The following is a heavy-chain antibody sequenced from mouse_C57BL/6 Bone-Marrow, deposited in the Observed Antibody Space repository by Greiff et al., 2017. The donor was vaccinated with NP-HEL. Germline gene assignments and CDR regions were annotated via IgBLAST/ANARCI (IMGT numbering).Heavy chain of an antibody. D-gene: IGHD1-1*01. J-gene: IGHJ1*03. CDR1: GFTFSDYY. CDR2: INYDGSST. V-gene: IGHV5-16*01. Sequence: EVQRVESEGGLVQPGSSMKLSCTASGFTFSDYYMAWVRQVPEKGLEWVANINYDGSSTYYLDSLKSRFIISRDNAKNILYLQMSSLKSEDTATYYCARGTTVVARYWYFDVWGTGTTVTVSS. CDR3: ARGTTVVARYWYFDV.